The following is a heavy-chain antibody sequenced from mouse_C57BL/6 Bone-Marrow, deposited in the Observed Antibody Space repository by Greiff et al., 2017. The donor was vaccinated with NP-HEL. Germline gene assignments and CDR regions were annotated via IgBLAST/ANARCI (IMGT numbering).Heavy chain of an antibody. CDR2: ISSGGSYT. CDR1: GFTFSSYG. D-gene: IGHD2-5*01. V-gene: IGHV5-6*02. Sequence: DVKLQESGGDLVKPGGSLKLSCAASGFTFSSYGMSWVRQTPDKRLEWVATISSGGSYTYYPDSVKGRFTISRDNAKNTLYLQMSSLKSEDTAMYYCARHYYSNYFDYWGQGTTLTVSS. J-gene: IGHJ2*01. CDR3: ARHYYSNYFDY.